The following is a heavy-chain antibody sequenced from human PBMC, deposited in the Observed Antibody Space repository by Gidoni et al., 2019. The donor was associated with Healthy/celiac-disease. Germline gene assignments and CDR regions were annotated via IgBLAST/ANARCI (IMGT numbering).Heavy chain of an antibody. CDR3: ARDPSIPLVEGGYMDV. Sequence: QVQLVESGGGLVKPGGSLRLSCAASGFTFRYYYMSWIRQAPGKGLEWVSYISSSSSYTNYADSVKGRFTISRDNAKNSLYLQMNSLRAEDTAVYYCARDPSIPLVEGGYMDVWGKGTTVTVSS. V-gene: IGHV3-11*06. D-gene: IGHD2-15*01. CDR2: ISSSSSYT. J-gene: IGHJ6*03. CDR1: GFTFRYYY.